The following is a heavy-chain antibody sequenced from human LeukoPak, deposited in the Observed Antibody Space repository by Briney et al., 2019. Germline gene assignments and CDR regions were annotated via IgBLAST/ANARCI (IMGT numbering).Heavy chain of an antibody. V-gene: IGHV1-2*04. J-gene: IGHJ6*02. D-gene: IGHD3-3*01. Sequence: ASVKVSCKASGYTFTGYYMHWVRQAPGQGLEWMGWINPNSGGTNYAQKFQGWVTMTRDTSISTAYMELSRLRSDDTAVYYRARAPYYDFWSGYYSHYYYGMDVWGQGTTVTVSS. CDR3: ARAPYYDFWSGYYSHYYYGMDV. CDR2: INPNSGGT. CDR1: GYTFTGYY.